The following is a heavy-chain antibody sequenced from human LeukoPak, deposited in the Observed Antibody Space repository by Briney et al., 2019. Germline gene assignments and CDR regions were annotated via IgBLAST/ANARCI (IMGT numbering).Heavy chain of an antibody. CDR3: ASRFQTGTTG. Sequence: GASVKVSCKASGGTFSSYAISWVRQAPGQGLEWMGGIIPIFGTANYAQKFQGRVTITTDESTSTAYMELSSLRSEDTAVYYCASRFQTGTTGWGQGTLVTVSS. CDR2: IIPIFGTA. J-gene: IGHJ4*02. D-gene: IGHD1-7*01. V-gene: IGHV1-69*05. CDR1: GGTFSSYA.